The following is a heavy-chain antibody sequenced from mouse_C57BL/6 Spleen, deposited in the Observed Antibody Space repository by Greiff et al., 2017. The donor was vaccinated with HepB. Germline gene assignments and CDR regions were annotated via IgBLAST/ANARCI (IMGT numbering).Heavy chain of an antibody. V-gene: IGHV5-4*01. CDR2: ISDGGSYT. D-gene: IGHD2-4*01. CDR1: GFTFSSYA. Sequence: EVQLVESGGGLVKPGGSLKLSCAASGFTFSSYAMSWVRQTPEKRLEWVATISDGGSYTYYPDNVKGRFTISRDNAKNNLYLQMSHLKSEDTAMYYLARGTMITPGDFDVWGTGTTGTVSS. J-gene: IGHJ1*03. CDR3: ARGTMITPGDFDV.